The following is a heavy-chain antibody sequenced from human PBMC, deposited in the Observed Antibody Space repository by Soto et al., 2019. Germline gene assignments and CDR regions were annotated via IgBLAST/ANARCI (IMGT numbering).Heavy chain of an antibody. J-gene: IGHJ4*02. Sequence: QVQLQESGPGLVKPSQTLSLTCTVSAGSIRSGDYYWTWIRQPPGKGLEWIGYIDHSGSAYYNPSLKSRATISIDTSNNQFSLKMTSVTAADTAVYYCAGELGTFYFDHLGQGTLVTVSS. CDR2: IDHSGSA. D-gene: IGHD7-27*01. V-gene: IGHV4-30-4*01. CDR1: AGSIRSGDYY. CDR3: AGELGTFYFDH.